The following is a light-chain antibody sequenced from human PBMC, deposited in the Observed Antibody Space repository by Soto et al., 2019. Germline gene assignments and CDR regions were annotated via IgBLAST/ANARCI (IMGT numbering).Light chain of an antibody. Sequence: DVQMTQSPSSLSASVGDRVTITCRASQPISNYLNWYQQKAGEAPKLLIFGASSLQSGVPSKFSGSGYGTDFTLIINNLHPDDFATYYCQQTHAGPLTFGQGTRL. CDR3: QQTHAGPLT. J-gene: IGKJ5*01. CDR1: QPISNY. V-gene: IGKV1-39*01. CDR2: GAS.